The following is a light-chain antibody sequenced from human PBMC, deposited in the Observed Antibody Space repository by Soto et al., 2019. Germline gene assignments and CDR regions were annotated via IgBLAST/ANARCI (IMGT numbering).Light chain of an antibody. V-gene: IGKV3-20*01. CDR2: GGS. J-gene: IGKJ1*01. CDR1: QNIRGNE. Sequence: EVVLTQSPGALSLSPGEGVTLSCRASQNIRGNELAWYRQKRVQAPRLLMYGGSTRADGIPDRFSGRGTGTNFTLTISRLEPEDSAVYYCQDYGTSHPWTFGQGTKLEIK. CDR3: QDYGTSHPWT.